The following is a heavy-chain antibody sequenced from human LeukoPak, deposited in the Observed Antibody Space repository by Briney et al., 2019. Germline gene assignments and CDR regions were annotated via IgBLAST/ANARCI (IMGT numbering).Heavy chain of an antibody. J-gene: IGHJ3*02. CDR1: GFTFSSYW. Sequence: PGGSLRLSCAASGFTFSSYWMSWVRQAPGKGLEWVANIKQDGSEKYYVDSVKGRFTISRDNAKNSLYLQMNSLRAEDTAVYYCAREWGRYCTNGVCAGLDAFDIWGQGTMVTVSS. CDR2: IKQDGSEK. V-gene: IGHV3-7*01. D-gene: IGHD2-8*01. CDR3: AREWGRYCTNGVCAGLDAFDI.